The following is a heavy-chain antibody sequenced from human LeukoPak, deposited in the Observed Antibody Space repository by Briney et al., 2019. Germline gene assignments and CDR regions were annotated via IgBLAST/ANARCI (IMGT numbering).Heavy chain of an antibody. V-gene: IGHV5-51*01. D-gene: IGHD6-19*01. J-gene: IGHJ2*01. Sequence: MHGESLKISCKGSGYSFSSYWIAWVRQMPGKGLEWMGIIYPGDSDTRYNPSFQGQVTISADNSISTAYLQWSSLKASDTAMYYCARFPRVAEAGYRYFDLWGRGTLVTVSS. CDR3: ARFPRVAEAGYRYFDL. CDR2: IYPGDSDT. CDR1: GYSFSSYW.